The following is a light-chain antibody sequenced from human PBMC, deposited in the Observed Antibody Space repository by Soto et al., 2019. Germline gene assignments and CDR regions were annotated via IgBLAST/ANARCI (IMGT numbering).Light chain of an antibody. CDR2: AAS. CDR3: QQYNSYST. V-gene: IGKV1-5*01. J-gene: IGKJ1*01. CDR1: QGINTW. Sequence: DIQVTQSPSSVSASDGDRVTITFRASQGINTWLAWYQQKTGKAPKLLIYAASSLESGVPSRFSGSGSGTEFTLTISSLQPDDFATYYCQQYNSYSTFGQGTKVDIK.